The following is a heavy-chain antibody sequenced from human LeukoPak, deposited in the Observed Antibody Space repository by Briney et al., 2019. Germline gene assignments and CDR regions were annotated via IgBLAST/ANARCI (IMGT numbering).Heavy chain of an antibody. CDR2: IYSGGST. CDR1: GFTVSSNY. D-gene: IGHD6-13*01. J-gene: IGHJ4*02. Sequence: GGSLRLSCAASGFTVSSNYMNWVRQAPGKGREWVSVIYSGGSTYYADSVKGRFTISRDNSKNTLYLQMNSLRAEDTAVYYCARSRYGTTWSSSWEFDYWGQGTLVTVSS. CDR3: ARSRYGTTWSSSWEFDY. V-gene: IGHV3-66*01.